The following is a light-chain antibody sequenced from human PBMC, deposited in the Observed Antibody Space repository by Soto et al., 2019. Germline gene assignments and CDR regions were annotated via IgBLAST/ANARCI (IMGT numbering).Light chain of an antibody. J-gene: IGKJ2*01. CDR2: KAS. V-gene: IGKV1-5*03. CDR3: QQSSSYPVT. CDR1: QSISSW. Sequence: DIQMTQSPSTLSASVGDRVTITCRASQSISSWLVWYQQKPGKAPNLLIYKASNLESGVPSRFSGSGSGTEFTLTISSLQPDDFATYYCQQSSSYPVTFGQGTKLEIK.